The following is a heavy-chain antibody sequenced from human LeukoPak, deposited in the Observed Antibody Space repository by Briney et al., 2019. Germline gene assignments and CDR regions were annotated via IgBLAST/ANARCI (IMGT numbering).Heavy chain of an antibody. J-gene: IGHJ4*02. CDR3: ARDYGDYVNPYYFDY. CDR1: GGTFSSYA. CDR2: IIPILGIA. D-gene: IGHD4-17*01. Sequence: SVKVSCKASGGTFSSYAISWVRQAPGQGLEWIGRIIPILGIANYAQKFQGRVTITADKSTSTAYMELSSLRSEDTAVYYCARDYGDYVNPYYFDYWGQGTLVTVSS. V-gene: IGHV1-69*04.